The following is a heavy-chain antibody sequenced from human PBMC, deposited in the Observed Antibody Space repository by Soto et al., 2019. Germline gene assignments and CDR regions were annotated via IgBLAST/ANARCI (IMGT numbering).Heavy chain of an antibody. CDR1: GGSISSGGYS. CDR3: TRRGGGGSGVFRIDWLDP. V-gene: IGHV4-30-2*01. J-gene: IGHJ5*02. CDR2: VYHSGST. D-gene: IGHD3-3*01. Sequence: PSQTLSLSCAVSGGSISSGGYSGSWIPKPPGKGLEWIGYVYHSGSTYYNPSLKSRVTISVDRSKNQFSLNLASVTAADTAMYYCTRRGGGGSGVFRIDWLDPWGQGTQVTVSS.